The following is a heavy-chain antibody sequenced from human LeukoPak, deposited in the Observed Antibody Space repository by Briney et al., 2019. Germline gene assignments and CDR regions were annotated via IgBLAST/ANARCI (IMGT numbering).Heavy chain of an antibody. D-gene: IGHD6-13*01. CDR2: ISYDGSNK. J-gene: IGHJ4*02. CDR3: AKEDAPQSPANKAAAADY. CDR1: GFTFSSFG. Sequence: GGSLRLSCAASGFTFSSFGMHWVRQAPGKGLEWVAVISYDGSNKYYADSVKGRFTISRDNSKNTVYLQMNSLRAEDTAVYFCAKEDAPQSPANKAAAADYWGQGTLVTVSS. V-gene: IGHV3-30*18.